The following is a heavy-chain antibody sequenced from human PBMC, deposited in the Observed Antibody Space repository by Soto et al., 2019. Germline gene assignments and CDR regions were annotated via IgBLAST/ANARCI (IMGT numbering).Heavy chain of an antibody. CDR2: IRSKANSYAT. D-gene: IGHD6-13*01. CDR1: GVTFSGSA. Sequence: GGSLRLSCAASGVTFSGSAMHWVRQASGKGLEWVGRIRSKANSYATVYAASVKGRFTISRDDSKNTAYLQMISLKTEDTAVYYCTSLLEAAAGLYFYYGMDVWGPGTTVTVS. CDR3: TSLLEAAAGLYFYYGMDV. V-gene: IGHV3-73*01. J-gene: IGHJ6*02.